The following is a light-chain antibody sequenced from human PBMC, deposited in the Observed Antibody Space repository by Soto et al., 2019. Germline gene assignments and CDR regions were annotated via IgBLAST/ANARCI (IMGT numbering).Light chain of an antibody. CDR1: SSDVGNYDY. CDR2: AVS. Sequence: QSALTQPASVSGSPGQSITISCTGTSSDVGNYDYVSWYQQYPGKPPKLMIYAVSRRPSGVSNRFSGSKSGNTASLTISGLQAEDEADYYCTSYTPSSTYVFGTGTKLTVL. J-gene: IGLJ1*01. CDR3: TSYTPSSTYV. V-gene: IGLV2-14*03.